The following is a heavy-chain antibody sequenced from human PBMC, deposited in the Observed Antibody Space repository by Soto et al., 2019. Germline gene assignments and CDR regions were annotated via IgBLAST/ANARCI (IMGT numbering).Heavy chain of an antibody. Sequence: QVLLQESGPGLLKPSQTLSLTCTVSGESLSGGVDYWSWIRQSSGGGLEWIGYVFHTGRTSNNPSLKSRVTISADTSKNQFSLRLTSLTAADTAVYYCAKTTAGRGYFDPWGHGSPVTVSS. V-gene: IGHV4-31*03. CDR2: VFHTGRT. J-gene: IGHJ4*01. CDR3: AKTTAGRGYFDP. CDR1: GESLSGGVDY. D-gene: IGHD4-17*01.